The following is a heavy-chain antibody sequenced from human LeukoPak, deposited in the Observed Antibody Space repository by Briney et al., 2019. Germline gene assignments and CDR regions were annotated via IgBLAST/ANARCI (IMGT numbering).Heavy chain of an antibody. CDR3: ATGSRYDPGGN. CDR1: GFTLSSYG. J-gene: IGHJ4*02. V-gene: IGHV3-30*02. D-gene: IGHD3-16*01. CDR2: IRYDENNK. Sequence: GGSLRLSCAASGFTLSSYGMHWVRQAPGKGLEWVAFIRYDENNKYYADSMRGRFTISRDNSKHTLYLQMNSLRPDDTAMYYCATGSRYDPGGNWGQGTLVTVSS.